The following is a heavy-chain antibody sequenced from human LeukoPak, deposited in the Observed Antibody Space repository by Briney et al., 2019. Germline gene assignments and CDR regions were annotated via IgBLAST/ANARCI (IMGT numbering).Heavy chain of an antibody. CDR1: GDSISSYY. D-gene: IGHD3-3*01. V-gene: IGHV4-59*12. J-gene: IGHJ5*02. CDR3: ARGRNDFWSGYYSGTYNWFDP. Sequence: PSETLSLTCNVSGDSISSYYWGWIRQPPGKGLEWIAYVSSSGTTNDNPSLKSRVTISVDTSKNQFSLKLSSVTAADTAVYYCARGRNDFWSGYYSGTYNWFDPWGQGTLVTVSS. CDR2: VSSSGTT.